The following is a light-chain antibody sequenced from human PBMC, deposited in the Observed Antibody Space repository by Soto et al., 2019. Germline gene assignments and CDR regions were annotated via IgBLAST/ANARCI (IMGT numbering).Light chain of an antibody. J-gene: IGKJ4*01. Sequence: DIQMTQSPSTLSGSVGDRVTITCRASQTISSWLAWYQQKPGKAPKLLIYKASTLKSGVPSRFSGSGSGTDFTLTISCLQSEDFATYYCQQYYSYPLTFGGGTKVDI. V-gene: IGKV1-5*03. CDR1: QTISSW. CDR2: KAS. CDR3: QQYYSYPLT.